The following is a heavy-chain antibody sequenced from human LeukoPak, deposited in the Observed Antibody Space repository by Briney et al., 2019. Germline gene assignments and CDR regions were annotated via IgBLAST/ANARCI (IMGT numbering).Heavy chain of an antibody. J-gene: IGHJ4*02. Sequence: SETLSLTCAVSGGSISSGGYSWSWIRQPPGKGLEWIGYIYHSGSTYYNPSLKSRVTISVDGSKNQFSLKLSSVTAADTAVYYCAGYDILTGYYTDYWGQGTLVTVSS. CDR1: GGSISSGGYS. V-gene: IGHV4-30-2*01. CDR2: IYHSGST. CDR3: AGYDILTGYYTDY. D-gene: IGHD3-9*01.